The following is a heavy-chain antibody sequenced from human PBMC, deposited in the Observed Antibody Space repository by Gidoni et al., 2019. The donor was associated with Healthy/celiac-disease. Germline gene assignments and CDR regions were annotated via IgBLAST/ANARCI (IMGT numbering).Heavy chain of an antibody. CDR1: GFTFTSSA. V-gene: IGHV1-58*01. Sequence: QMQLVQSGPEVKKPGTSVKVSCKASGFTFTSSAVQWVRQARGQRLEWIGWIVVGSGNTNYAQKFQERVTITRDMSTSTAYMELSSLRSEDTAVYYCAAARAGDLDAFDIWGQGTMVTVSS. J-gene: IGHJ3*02. CDR3: AAARAGDLDAFDI. D-gene: IGHD2-21*01. CDR2: IVVGSGNT.